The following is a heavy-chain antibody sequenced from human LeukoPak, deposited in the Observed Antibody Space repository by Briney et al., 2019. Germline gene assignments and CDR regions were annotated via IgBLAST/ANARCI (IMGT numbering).Heavy chain of an antibody. Sequence: ASVKVSCKASGYTFTSYGISWVRQAPGQGLEWMGWISAYNGNTNYAQKLQGRVTMTTDTSTSTAYMELRSLRSDDTAVYYCARVLSAPLLPHCSSTSCYRWFDPWGQGTLVTVSS. D-gene: IGHD2-2*02. CDR1: GYTFTSYG. V-gene: IGHV1-18*01. CDR3: ARVLSAPLLPHCSSTSCYRWFDP. CDR2: ISAYNGNT. J-gene: IGHJ5*02.